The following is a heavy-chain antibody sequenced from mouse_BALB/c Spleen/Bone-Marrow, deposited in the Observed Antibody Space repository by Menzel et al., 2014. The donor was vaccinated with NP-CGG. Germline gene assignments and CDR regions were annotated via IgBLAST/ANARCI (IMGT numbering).Heavy chain of an antibody. CDR1: GYTFTDYA. J-gene: IGHJ3*01. V-gene: IGHV1-67*01. Sequence: QVQLKHSGPELVRPGVSVKISCKGSGYTFTDYAMHGVKQSHAKSLEWIGVISTYSGNTNYNQKFKGKATMTVDKSSSTAYMELARLTSEDSAIYYCARSGYGYDWFAYWGQGTLVTVSA. D-gene: IGHD2-2*01. CDR3: ARSGYGYDWFAY. CDR2: ISTYSGNT.